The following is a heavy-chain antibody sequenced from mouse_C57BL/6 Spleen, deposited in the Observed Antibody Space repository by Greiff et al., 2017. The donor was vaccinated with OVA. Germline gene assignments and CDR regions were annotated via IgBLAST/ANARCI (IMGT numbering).Heavy chain of an antibody. CDR3: ARPYYYGSSYVAFAY. V-gene: IGHV1-69*01. Sequence: QVQLQQPGAELVMPGASVKLSCKASGYTFTSYWMHWVKQRPGQGLEWIGEIDPSDSYTNYNQQFKGKSTLTVDKSSSTAYMQLSSLTSEDSAVYYCARPYYYGSSYVAFAYWGQGTLVTVSA. J-gene: IGHJ3*01. CDR2: IDPSDSYT. CDR1: GYTFTSYW. D-gene: IGHD1-1*01.